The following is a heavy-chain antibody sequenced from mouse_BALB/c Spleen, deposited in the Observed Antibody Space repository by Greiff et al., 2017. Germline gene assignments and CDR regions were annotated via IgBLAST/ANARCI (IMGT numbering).Heavy chain of an antibody. CDR2: IFPGDGST. D-gene: IGHD1-1*01. Sequence: QVQLQQSGAELVKPGASVKLSCKASGYTFTSYDINWVRQRPEQGLEWIGWIFPGDGSTKYNEKFKGKATLTTDKSSSTAYMQLSRLTSEDSAVYYCYYGSSYWYFDVWGAGTTVTVSS. CDR3: YYGSSYWYFDV. V-gene: IGHV1-85*01. J-gene: IGHJ1*01. CDR1: GYTFTSYD.